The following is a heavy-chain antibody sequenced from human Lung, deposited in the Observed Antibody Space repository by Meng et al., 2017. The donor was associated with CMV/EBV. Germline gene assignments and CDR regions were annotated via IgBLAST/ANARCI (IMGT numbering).Heavy chain of an antibody. CDR2: ISENGGSP. Sequence: SCAASGFIFSDYIMSWVRQAPGRGLEWVSAISENGGSPYYADSVKGRFTISRDNSKNTVSLQMDSLRVEDTATYYCAKALNSGRPNSGGQGTLVTVSS. J-gene: IGHJ5*01. D-gene: IGHD6-6*01. CDR1: GFIFSDYI. V-gene: IGHV3-23*01. CDR3: AKALNSGRPNS.